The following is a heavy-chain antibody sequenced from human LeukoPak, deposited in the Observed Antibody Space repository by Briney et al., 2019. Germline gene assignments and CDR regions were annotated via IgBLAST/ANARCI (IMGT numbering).Heavy chain of an antibody. CDR1: GYTLTELS. J-gene: IGHJ6*02. V-gene: IGHV1-24*01. CDR2: FDPGDGET. Sequence: ASVKVSCKVSGYTLTELSMHWVRQAPGKGLEWMGGFDPGDGETIYAQKFQGRVTMTEDTSTDTAYMELSSLRSEDTAVYYCATVDILTGYGNYGMDVWGQGTTVTVSS. D-gene: IGHD3-9*01. CDR3: ATVDILTGYGNYGMDV.